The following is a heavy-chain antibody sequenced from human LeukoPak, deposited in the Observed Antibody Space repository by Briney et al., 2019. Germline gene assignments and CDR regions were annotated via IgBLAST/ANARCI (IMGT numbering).Heavy chain of an antibody. CDR3: ARGVRGYSYANYYYYYYMDV. D-gene: IGHD5-18*01. Sequence: GGSLRLSCAASGFTFSSYWTSWVRQAPGKGLEWVANIKQDGSEKYYVDSVKGRFTISRGNAKNSLYLQMNSLRAEDTAVYYCARGVRGYSYANYYYYYYMDVWGKGTTVTVSS. CDR2: IKQDGSEK. V-gene: IGHV3-7*01. J-gene: IGHJ6*03. CDR1: GFTFSSYW.